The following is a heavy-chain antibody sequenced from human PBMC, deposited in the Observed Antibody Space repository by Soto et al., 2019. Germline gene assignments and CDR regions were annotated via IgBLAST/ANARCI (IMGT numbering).Heavy chain of an antibody. CDR2: ISYDGSNK. CDR3: ARDYYKYYDSSGYYRSPAY. CDR1: GFTFSNYG. V-gene: IGHV3-30*03. D-gene: IGHD3-22*01. Sequence: GGSLRLSCAASGFTFSNYGMHWFRQAPGKGLEWVAVISYDGSNKYYADSVKGRFTISRDNSKNTLYLQMNSLRVEDTAMYYCARDYYKYYDSSGYYRSPAYWGQGTLVTAPQ. J-gene: IGHJ4*02.